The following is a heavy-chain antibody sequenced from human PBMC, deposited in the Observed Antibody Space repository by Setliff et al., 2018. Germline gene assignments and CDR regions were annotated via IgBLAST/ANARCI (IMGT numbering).Heavy chain of an antibody. J-gene: IGHJ4*02. V-gene: IGHV3-11*04. Sequence: AGGSLRLSCAASGFTFGDFAMTWVRQAPGKGLEWVSGIGGRGISTYYADSVKGRFTISRDNAKNSLYLQMNSLRAEDTAVYYCVRDGHNRNDLDYWGQGTLVTVSS. CDR2: IGGRGIST. D-gene: IGHD1-20*01. CDR3: VRDGHNRNDLDY. CDR1: GFTFGDFA.